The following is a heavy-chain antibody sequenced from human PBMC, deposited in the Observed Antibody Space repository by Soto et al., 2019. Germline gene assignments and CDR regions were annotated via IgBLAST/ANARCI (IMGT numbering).Heavy chain of an antibody. Sequence: SATLSLTCPVAGGSSGMYYLSWLRQPPGKGLEWIGYIYYSGSTNYNPSLKSRVTISVDTSKNQFSLKLSSVTAADTAVYYCARGEQQLVPYWFDPWGQGTLVTVSS. CDR3: ARGEQQLVPYWFDP. V-gene: IGHV4-59*01. CDR2: IYYSGST. J-gene: IGHJ5*02. D-gene: IGHD6-13*01. CDR1: GGSSGMYY.